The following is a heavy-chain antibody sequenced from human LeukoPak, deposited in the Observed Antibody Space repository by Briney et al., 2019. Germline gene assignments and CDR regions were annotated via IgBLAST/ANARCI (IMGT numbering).Heavy chain of an antibody. D-gene: IGHD3-22*01. V-gene: IGHV3-66*01. J-gene: IGHJ4*02. CDR1: GFTVGSNT. CDR2: IYSGGST. Sequence: GGSLRLSCAASGFTVGSNTMSWFRQAPGKGLEWVSIIYSGGSTSYADSVKGRFTISRDNSKNTLYLQMNSLRTEDTAVYYCARGGSYFDISGYYFYWGQGTLVTVSS. CDR3: ARGGSYFDISGYYFY.